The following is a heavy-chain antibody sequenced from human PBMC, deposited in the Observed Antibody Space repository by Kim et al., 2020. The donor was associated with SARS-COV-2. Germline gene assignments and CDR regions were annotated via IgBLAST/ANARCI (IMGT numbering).Heavy chain of an antibody. J-gene: IGHJ4*02. Sequence: ASVKVSCKASGYTFTTYSITWVRQAPGQGLEWMGRISPDSGDTSYAQKFQDRVTLTTDTSTSTAYMDLRGLRSDDTAVYYCATGAGTYSPDYWGGGTLVTVSS. D-gene: IGHD3-10*01. CDR3: ATGAGTYSPDY. CDR1: GYTFTTYS. CDR2: ISPDSGDT. V-gene: IGHV1-18*04.